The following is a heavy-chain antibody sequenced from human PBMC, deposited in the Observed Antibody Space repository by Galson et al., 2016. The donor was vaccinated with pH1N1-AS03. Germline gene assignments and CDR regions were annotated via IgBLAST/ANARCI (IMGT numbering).Heavy chain of an antibody. D-gene: IGHD2-15*01. V-gene: IGHV3-74*01. CDR3: ATGRGYSYEY. CDR1: GFTFSNLW. CDR2: VNGDGSST. Sequence: SLRLSCAASGFTFSNLWMHWVRQGPGKGLVWVARVNGDGSSTTYADSVKGRFTISRDNAKNTVYLQMISLRAEDTAVYYCATGRGYSYEYWGQGTLVTVSS. J-gene: IGHJ4*02.